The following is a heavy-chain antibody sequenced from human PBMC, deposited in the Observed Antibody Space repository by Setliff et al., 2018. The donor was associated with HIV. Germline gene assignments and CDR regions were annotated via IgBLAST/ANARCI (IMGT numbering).Heavy chain of an antibody. V-gene: IGHV4-39*01. D-gene: IGHD6-13*01. CDR3: ARGRYRSRWYASDHYYIDV. CDR1: GGSISSSSYY. J-gene: IGHJ6*03. Sequence: SETLPLTCTVSGGSISSSSYYWGWIRQPPGKGLQWIGSIYYRGSTYYNPSLKSRVTISVDTSKNQFSLKLRSVTAADTALYYCARGRYRSRWYASDHYYIDVWGKGTTVTVSS. CDR2: IYYRGST.